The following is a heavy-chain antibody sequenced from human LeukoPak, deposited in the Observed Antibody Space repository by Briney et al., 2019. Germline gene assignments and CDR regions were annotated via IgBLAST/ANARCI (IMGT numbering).Heavy chain of an antibody. CDR3: AKAVGYSSSYLGY. V-gene: IGHV3-23*01. CDR1: GFTFSRYA. D-gene: IGHD6-13*01. J-gene: IGHJ4*02. Sequence: PGGSLRLSCAASGFTFSRYAMSWVRQAPGKGLEWVSAISGNGGSTDYADSVKGRFTISRDNSKNTLYLQMNSLRAEDTAVYYCAKAVGYSSSYLGYWGQGTLVTVSS. CDR2: ISGNGGST.